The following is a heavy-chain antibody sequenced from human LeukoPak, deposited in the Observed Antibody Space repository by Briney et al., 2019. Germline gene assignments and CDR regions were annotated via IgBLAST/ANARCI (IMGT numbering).Heavy chain of an antibody. CDR2: IYPGDSDT. D-gene: IGHD2-2*01. V-gene: IGHV5-51*01. J-gene: IGHJ4*02. Sequence: GESLKISCKGSGYSFTSYWIGWVRQMPGKGLEWMGIIYPGDSDTRNSPSFQGQVTISADKSISTAYLQWSSLKASDTAMYYCARSKDIVVVPAAYEFDYWGQGTLVTVSP. CDR3: ARSKDIVVVPAAYEFDY. CDR1: GYSFTSYW.